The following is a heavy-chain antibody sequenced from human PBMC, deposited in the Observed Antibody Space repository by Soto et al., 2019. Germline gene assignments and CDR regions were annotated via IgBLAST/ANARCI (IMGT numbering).Heavy chain of an antibody. V-gene: IGHV3-23*01. CDR2: ISGSGITT. Sequence: EVQLLDSGGGLVQPGGSLRLSCAASGFTFNSYAMSWVRLTPGKGLEWVSTISGSGITTYYADSVKARFTISRDNSKNTLCLQMNSLRAEDTAIYYCAKHGASSESSSWSYWGQGTLVTVSS. J-gene: IGHJ4*02. CDR1: GFTFNSYA. D-gene: IGHD6-13*01. CDR3: AKHGASSESSSWSY.